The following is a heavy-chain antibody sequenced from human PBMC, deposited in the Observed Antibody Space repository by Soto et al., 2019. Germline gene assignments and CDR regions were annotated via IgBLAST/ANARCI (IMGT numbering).Heavy chain of an antibody. Sequence: QVQLVQSGAEVKKPGSSVKVSCKASGGTFSSYAISWVRQAPGQGLEWMGGIIPIFGTANYAQKFQGRVTITADKSTSTAYMELSSLRSEDTAVYYCERDRRGAAAGPNWFDPWGQGTLVTVSS. CDR1: GGTFSSYA. V-gene: IGHV1-69*06. D-gene: IGHD6-13*01. CDR3: ERDRRGAAAGPNWFDP. J-gene: IGHJ5*02. CDR2: IIPIFGTA.